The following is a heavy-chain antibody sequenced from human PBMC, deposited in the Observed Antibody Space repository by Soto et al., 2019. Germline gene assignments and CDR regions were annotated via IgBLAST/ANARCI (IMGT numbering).Heavy chain of an antibody. Sequence: SVKVSCKASGGTFSSYTISWVRQAPGQGLEWMGRIIPILGIANYAQKYQGRVTITADKSTSTAYMEMSNLKSENTAVYYCARVSSRDSSGYYYDSDGMDVWGQ. J-gene: IGHJ6*02. V-gene: IGHV1-69*02. CDR3: ARVSSRDSSGYYYDSDGMDV. CDR1: GGTFSSYT. D-gene: IGHD3-22*01. CDR2: IIPILGIA.